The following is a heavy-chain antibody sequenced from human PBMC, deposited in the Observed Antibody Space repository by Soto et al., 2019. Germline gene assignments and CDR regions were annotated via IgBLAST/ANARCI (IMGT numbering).Heavy chain of an antibody. D-gene: IGHD2-2*01. J-gene: IGHJ6*02. CDR2: IDHSGSN. V-gene: IGHV4-34*01. CDR1: GGPFSNYY. CDR3: ARGGHCPSTSCYLMDV. Sequence: SETLSLTCAVYGGPFSNYYWNWIRQPPGKGLEWNGEIDHSGSNTCNPSLKSRLTLSIDTSKNQFSLKLSSMTAADTAVYYCARGGHCPSTSCYLMDVWGQGTTVTVSS.